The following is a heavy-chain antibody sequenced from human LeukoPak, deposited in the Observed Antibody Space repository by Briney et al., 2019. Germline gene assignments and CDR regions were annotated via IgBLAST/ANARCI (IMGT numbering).Heavy chain of an antibody. CDR2: IIPIFGTA. CDR3: ASEVLQYQLPNYYYYYGMDV. V-gene: IGHV1-69*13. CDR1: GYTFTSYA. J-gene: IGHJ6*02. D-gene: IGHD2-2*01. Sequence: SVKVSCKASGYTFTSYAISWVRQAPGQGLEWMGGIIPIFGTANYAQKFQGRVTITADESTSTAYMELSSLRSEDTAVYYCASEVLQYQLPNYYYYYGMDVWGQGTTVTVSS.